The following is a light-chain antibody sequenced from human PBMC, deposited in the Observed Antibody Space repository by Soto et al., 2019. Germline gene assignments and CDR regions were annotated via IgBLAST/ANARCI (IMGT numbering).Light chain of an antibody. J-gene: IGLJ3*02. CDR2: EDN. V-gene: IGLV6-57*04. Sequence: NFMLTQPHSVSESPGKTVTISCTRSSGSIGSNYVQWYQQRPGSAPNIVIYEDNQRPSGVPDRFSGSIDSSSNSASLTISGLKTEDEADYYCQSYDSSTLYWVFGGGTQLTVL. CDR1: SGSIGSNY. CDR3: QSYDSSTLYWV.